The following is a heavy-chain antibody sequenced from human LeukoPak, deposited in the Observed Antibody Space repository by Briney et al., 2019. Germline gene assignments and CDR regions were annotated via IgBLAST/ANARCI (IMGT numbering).Heavy chain of an antibody. J-gene: IGHJ5*02. Sequence: SETLSLTCTVSGGSTTSNYWNWIRQPPGKGREWSGPTCVRGTTNYDPHLKSRVIMLLDTSKKQFSLKLSSVAAADTGVYYCARDSFDYDAGSRANVEWFDPWGQGILVTVSS. CDR1: GGSTTSNY. D-gene: IGHD3-3*01. V-gene: IGHV4-4*07. CDR3: ARDSFDYDAGSRANVEWFDP. CDR2: TCVRGTT.